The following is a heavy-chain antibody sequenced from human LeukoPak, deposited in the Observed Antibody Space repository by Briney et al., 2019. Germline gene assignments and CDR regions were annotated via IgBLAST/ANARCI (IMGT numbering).Heavy chain of an antibody. J-gene: IGHJ4*02. CDR1: GFTFSSYG. D-gene: IGHD2-2*01. CDR2: ISYDGSNK. CDR3: AKSSGIVVVPAASSFDY. Sequence: GGSLRLSCAASGFTFSSYGMHWVRQAPGKGLEWVAVISYDGSNKYYADSVKGRFTISRDNSKNTLYLQMNSLRAEDTAVYYCAKSSGIVVVPAASSFDYWGQGTLVTVSS. V-gene: IGHV3-30*18.